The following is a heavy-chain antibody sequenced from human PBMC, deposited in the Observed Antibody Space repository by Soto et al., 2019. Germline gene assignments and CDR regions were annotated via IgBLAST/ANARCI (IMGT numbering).Heavy chain of an antibody. J-gene: IGHJ6*02. V-gene: IGHV3-30-3*01. CDR2: ISYDGSNK. CDR1: GFTVSSYA. Sequence: GGALRLSCAASGFTVSSYAMHWVRQAPGKGLTWVAVISYDGSNKYYAVSVKGRFTISRDNSKNTLYLQMNSLRAEDTAVYYCARTADWLLTRYSPMGPLDVWGQGTTVTVSS. D-gene: IGHD3-9*01. CDR3: ARTADWLLTRYSPMGPLDV.